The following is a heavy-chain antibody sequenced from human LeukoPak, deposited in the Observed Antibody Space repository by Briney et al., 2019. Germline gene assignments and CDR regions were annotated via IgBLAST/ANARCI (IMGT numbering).Heavy chain of an antibody. Sequence: PSETLSLTCTVSGGSISSSRYYWGWIRQPPGKGLEWIGSIYYSGSTYYNPSLKSRVTISVDTSKNQFSLKLSSVTAAYTAVYYCARQQLTAYNWFDPWGQGTLVTVSS. J-gene: IGHJ5*02. D-gene: IGHD5-18*01. CDR2: IYYSGST. V-gene: IGHV4-39*01. CDR3: ARQQLTAYNWFDP. CDR1: GGSISSSRYY.